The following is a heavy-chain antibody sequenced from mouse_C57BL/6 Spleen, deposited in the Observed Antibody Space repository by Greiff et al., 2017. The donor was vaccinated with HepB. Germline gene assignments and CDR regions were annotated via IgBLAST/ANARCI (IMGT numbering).Heavy chain of an antibody. CDR3: ARGYYGSSYGWYFDV. V-gene: IGHV1-50*01. Sequence: QVQLQQSGAELVKPGASVKLSCKASGYTFTSYWMQWVKQRPGQGLEWIGEIDPSDSYTNYNQKFKGKATLTVDTSSSTAYMQLSSLTSEDSAVYYCARGYYGSSYGWYFDVWGTGTTVTVSS. CDR1: GYTFTSYW. CDR2: IDPSDSYT. J-gene: IGHJ1*03. D-gene: IGHD1-1*01.